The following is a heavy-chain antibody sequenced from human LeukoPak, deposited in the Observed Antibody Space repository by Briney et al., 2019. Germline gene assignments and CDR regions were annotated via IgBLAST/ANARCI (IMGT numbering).Heavy chain of an antibody. CDR2: LYSGGST. Sequence: GGSLRLSCAASGFSFSSHAIHWVRQAPGKGLEWVSVLYSGGSTYYADSVRGRFTISRDNSKNTLYLQMNSLRAEDTAVYYCARDLFSFGSSGYYFLGGFDYWGQGTLVAVSS. V-gene: IGHV3-66*01. J-gene: IGHJ4*02. D-gene: IGHD3-22*01. CDR1: GFSFSSHA. CDR3: ARDLFSFGSSGYYFLGGFDY.